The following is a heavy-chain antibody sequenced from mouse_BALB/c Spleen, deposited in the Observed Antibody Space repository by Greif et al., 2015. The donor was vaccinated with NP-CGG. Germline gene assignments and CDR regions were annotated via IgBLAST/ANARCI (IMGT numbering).Heavy chain of an antibody. CDR2: IDPANGNT. J-gene: IGHJ3*01. D-gene: IGHD2-4*01. Sequence: EVKLVESGAELVKPGASVKLSCTASGFNIKDTYMHWVKQRPEQGLEWIGRIDPANGNTKYDPKFQGKATITADTSSNTAYLQLSSLTSEDTAVYYCARTSPIYYDYDGVAYWGQGTLVTVSA. CDR1: GFNIKDTY. V-gene: IGHV14-3*02. CDR3: ARTSPIYYDYDGVAY.